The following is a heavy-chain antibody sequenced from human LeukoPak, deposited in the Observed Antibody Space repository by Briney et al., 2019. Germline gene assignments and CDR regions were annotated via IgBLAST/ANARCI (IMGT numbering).Heavy chain of an antibody. CDR1: GYTFSSYG. CDR3: ARAGAAAGTPFDY. CDR2: ITSYNGNT. J-gene: IGHJ4*02. V-gene: IGHV1-18*01. Sequence: VASVKVSCKASGYTFSSYGISWVRQAPGQGLEWMGWITSYNGNTKYAQQLQGRVTMTTDTSTGTAYMELRSLRSVDTAVYYCARAGAAAGTPFDYWGQGTLVTVSS. D-gene: IGHD6-13*01.